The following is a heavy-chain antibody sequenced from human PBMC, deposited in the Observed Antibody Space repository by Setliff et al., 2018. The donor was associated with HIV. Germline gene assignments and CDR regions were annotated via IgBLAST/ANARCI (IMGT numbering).Heavy chain of an antibody. CDR3: ARGLNYYGSGSYLPLGY. CDR2: IYTSGST. CDR1: GGSFSGYY. Sequence: ETLSLTCAVYGGSFSGYYWSWIRQPPGKGLEWIGYIYTSGSTNYNPSLKSRVTVSVDTSKRQFSLKLSSVTAADTAVYYCARGLNYYGSGSYLPLGYWGQGTLVTVSS. V-gene: IGHV4-34*01. D-gene: IGHD3-10*01. J-gene: IGHJ4*02.